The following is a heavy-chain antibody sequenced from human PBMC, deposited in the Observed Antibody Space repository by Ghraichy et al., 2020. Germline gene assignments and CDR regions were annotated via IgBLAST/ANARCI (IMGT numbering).Heavy chain of an antibody. D-gene: IGHD1-1*01. CDR2: INPTGHIT. V-gene: IGHV1-46*01. CDR1: GNTFTSYY. Sequence: ASVKVSCKASGNTFTSYYMHWVRQAPGQGLEWMGMINPTGHITTYAQKFQDRVTMTRDTSTSTVFMELSSLRNDDTAVYYCAKNPYSLGATGTTGVFDIWGQGTMVTVSS. J-gene: IGHJ3*02. CDR3: AKNPYSLGATGTTGVFDI.